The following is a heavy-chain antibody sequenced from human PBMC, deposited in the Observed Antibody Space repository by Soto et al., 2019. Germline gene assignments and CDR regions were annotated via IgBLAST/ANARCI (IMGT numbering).Heavy chain of an antibody. Sequence: EVQLLESGAGLVQPGGSLRLSCAASGFIFSSYAMSWVRQAPGKGLEWVSGISTSGDSTYYADSVKGRFTISRDNSKDTSYLQMNSLRAGDTAVYYCAINSRYCSSTSCYADWGQGTLVTVSS. CDR1: GFIFSSYA. CDR2: ISTSGDST. J-gene: IGHJ4*02. V-gene: IGHV3-23*01. CDR3: AINSRYCSSTSCYAD. D-gene: IGHD2-2*01.